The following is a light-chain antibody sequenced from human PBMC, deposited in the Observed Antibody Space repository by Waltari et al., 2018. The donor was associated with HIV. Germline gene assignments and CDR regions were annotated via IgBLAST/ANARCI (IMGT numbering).Light chain of an antibody. J-gene: IGKJ4*01. V-gene: IGKV2-24*01. Sequence: DIVMTQAPLSSPVTLGQPASISCRSSQSLVHTDGDTYLSWLHQRPGQPPGPRIYKVSNRFSGVPDRFSGSGAGTDFTLKISRVESEDVGVYYCLQTTQIPVTFGGGTKVEIK. CDR3: LQTTQIPVT. CDR1: QSLVHTDGDTY. CDR2: KVS.